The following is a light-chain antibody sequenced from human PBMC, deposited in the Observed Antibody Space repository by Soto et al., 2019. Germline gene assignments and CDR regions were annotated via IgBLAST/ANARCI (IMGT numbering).Light chain of an antibody. Sequence: EIVLTQSPGTLSLSPGERATLSCRASQSVGSNYLAWYQKKPGQAPRVLIYAASSRATGIPVRFSGSGSGADFTLTISRLEPEDFAVYYCQQYTTTPFTFGPGTKVDIK. CDR2: AAS. J-gene: IGKJ3*01. CDR3: QQYTTTPFT. CDR1: QSVGSNY. V-gene: IGKV3-20*01.